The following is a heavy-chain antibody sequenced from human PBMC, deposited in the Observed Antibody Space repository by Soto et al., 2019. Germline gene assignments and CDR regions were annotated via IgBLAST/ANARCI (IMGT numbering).Heavy chain of an antibody. Sequence: SQKVSRRGSGYNFTSYWIGWVRQMPGEGLEWMGIIYPGNSDTRYSPSFQGQVTISADKSISTAYLQWSSLNASDTAMYYCASGVQLLFLHRENGFDYWVQGTLVTVSS. J-gene: IGHJ4*02. CDR3: ASGVQLLFLHRENGFDY. CDR2: IYPGNSDT. V-gene: IGHV5-51*01. D-gene: IGHD2-2*01. CDR1: GYNFTSYW.